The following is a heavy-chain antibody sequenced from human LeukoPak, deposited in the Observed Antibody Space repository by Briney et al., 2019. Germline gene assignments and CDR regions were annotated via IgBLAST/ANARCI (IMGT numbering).Heavy chain of an antibody. CDR2: IYYGGST. Sequence: SETLSLTCTVSGGSISSYYWSWIRQPPGKGLEWIGYIYYGGSTNYDPSLKSRVTISGDTSKNQFSLKLSSVTAADTAVYYCARDKGLAAAGHWYFDLWGRGTLVTVSS. CDR3: ARDKGLAAAGHWYFDL. V-gene: IGHV4-59*01. CDR1: GGSISSYY. D-gene: IGHD6-13*01. J-gene: IGHJ2*01.